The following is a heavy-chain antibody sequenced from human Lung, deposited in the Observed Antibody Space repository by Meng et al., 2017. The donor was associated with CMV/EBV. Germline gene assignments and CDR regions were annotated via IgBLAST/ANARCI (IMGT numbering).Heavy chain of an antibody. CDR2: INNDGTAT. CDR1: FTFSSYW. D-gene: IGHD3-22*01. Sequence: FTFSSYWMHWVRQTPETGLVWVSRINNDGTATGYADSVKGRFTISRDNAKNTLHLQMTSLRAEDTAVYYCVRGPKYHFDSSEYVDSWGQGAEVTVSS. CDR3: VRGPKYHFDSSEYVDS. J-gene: IGHJ4*02. V-gene: IGHV3-74*01.